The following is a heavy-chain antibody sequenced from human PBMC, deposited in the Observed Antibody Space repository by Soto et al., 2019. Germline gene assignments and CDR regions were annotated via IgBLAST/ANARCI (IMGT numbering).Heavy chain of an antibody. CDR1: GGSISSSSYY. CDR3: ARQRGLRGYSGYEYSWFDP. Sequence: PSETLSLTCTVSGGSISSSSYYWGWIRQPPGKGLEWIGSIYYSGSTYYNPSLKSRVTISVDTSKNQFSLKLSSVTAADTAVYYCARQRGLRGYSGYEYSWFDPWGQGTRGAVSS. J-gene: IGHJ5*02. D-gene: IGHD5-12*01. CDR2: IYYSGST. V-gene: IGHV4-39*01.